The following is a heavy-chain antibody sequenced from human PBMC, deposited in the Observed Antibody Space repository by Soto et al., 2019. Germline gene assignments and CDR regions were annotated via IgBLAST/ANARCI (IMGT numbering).Heavy chain of an antibody. J-gene: IGHJ4*02. CDR1: GYTLTELS. D-gene: IGHD4-17*01. V-gene: IGHV1-24*01. CDR2: FDPEDGET. CDR3: TREVMTTVTTTLDY. Sequence: ASVKVSCKVSGYTLTELSMHWVRQAPGKGLEWMGGFDPEDGETIYAQKFQGRVTMTEDTSTDTAYMELSSLRSEDTAVYYCTREVMTTVTTTLDYWGQGTLVTVSS.